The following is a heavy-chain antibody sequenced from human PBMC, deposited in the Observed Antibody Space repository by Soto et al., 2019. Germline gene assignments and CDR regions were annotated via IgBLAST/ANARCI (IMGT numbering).Heavy chain of an antibody. Sequence: EVHLVEYGGGLVQTGGSLRLSCAISESTVRRDWMNWVRQAPGKGLEWVAHTNPDGSEKYYADSAKGRFTITRDNAKNLLYLKMKSLRIADTTLYYCSGGVGDAFWGQGTLVTVSS. CDR3: SGGVGDAF. CDR1: ESTVRRDW. V-gene: IGHV3-7*01. D-gene: IGHD1-26*01. J-gene: IGHJ4*02. CDR2: TNPDGSEK.